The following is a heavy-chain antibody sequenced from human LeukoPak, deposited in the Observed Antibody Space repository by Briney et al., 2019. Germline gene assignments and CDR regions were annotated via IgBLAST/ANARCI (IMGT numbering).Heavy chain of an antibody. J-gene: IGHJ4*02. D-gene: IGHD5-18*01. Sequence: ASVKFSCKTSGYTFTTYAISWVREAPGQGLEWMGWINTNTGNPTYAQGFFTGRYVFSLDTSVNTAYLQITGLKADDTAVYYCGRDPKLGIRGYTYGYIDFWGQGTLVTVAS. CDR1: GYTFTTYA. V-gene: IGHV7-4-1*02. CDR3: GRDPKLGIRGYTYGYIDF. CDR2: INTNTGNP.